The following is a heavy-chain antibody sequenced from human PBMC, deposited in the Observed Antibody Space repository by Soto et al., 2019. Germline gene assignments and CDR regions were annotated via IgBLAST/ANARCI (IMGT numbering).Heavy chain of an antibody. V-gene: IGHV3-11*01. J-gene: IGHJ6*04. CDR2: ISSSGSTI. CDR3: ARDPPEWQQQLAPGMDV. D-gene: IGHD6-13*01. CDR1: GFTFSDYY. Sequence: QVQLVESGGGLVKPGGSLRLSCAASGFTFSDYYMSWIRQAPGKGLEWVSYISSSGSTIYYADSVKGRFTISRDNAKNSRYLQMNSLRAEDTAVYYCARDPPEWQQQLAPGMDVWGKGTTVTVSS.